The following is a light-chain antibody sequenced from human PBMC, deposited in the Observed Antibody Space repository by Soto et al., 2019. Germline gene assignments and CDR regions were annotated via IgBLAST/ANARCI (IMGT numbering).Light chain of an antibody. CDR3: QQYNSYPWM. Sequence: DIQMTQSPSTLSASVGDRVTMTGRASQSISSWLAWYQQKPGKAPKLLIYDASSLQSGVPSRFSGSGSGTEITLTISSLQPDDFATDYCQQYNSYPWMFGQGTKVEI. V-gene: IGKV1-5*01. CDR2: DAS. J-gene: IGKJ1*01. CDR1: QSISSW.